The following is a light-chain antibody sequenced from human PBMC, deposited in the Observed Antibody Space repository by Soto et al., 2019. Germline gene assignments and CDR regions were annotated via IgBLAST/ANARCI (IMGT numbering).Light chain of an antibody. V-gene: IGKV1-39*01. CDR1: QSINTY. Sequence: DIQMTQSPSSLSASVGDRVTITCRASQSINTYLNWYQQKPGKAHKLLIYVASSLQSGVPSRFSGSGSGTDFTLTISSLQPEDCATYYCQQSYSTPWTFGQGTKVEIK. J-gene: IGKJ1*01. CDR3: QQSYSTPWT. CDR2: VAS.